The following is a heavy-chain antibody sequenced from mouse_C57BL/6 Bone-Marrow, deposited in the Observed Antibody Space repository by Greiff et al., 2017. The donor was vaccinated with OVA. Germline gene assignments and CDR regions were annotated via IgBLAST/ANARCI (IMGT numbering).Heavy chain of an antibody. CDR3: ARDAVGYDGGLDY. Sequence: DVKLVESGGGLVQSGRSLRLSCATSGFTFSDFYMEWVRQAPGKGLEWIAASRNKANDYTTEYSASVKGRFIVSRDTSQSIRYLQMNALRAEDTAIYYCARDAVGYDGGLDYWGQGTTLTVSS. CDR1: GFTFSDFY. D-gene: IGHD2-2*01. CDR2: SRNKANDYTT. V-gene: IGHV7-1*01. J-gene: IGHJ2*01.